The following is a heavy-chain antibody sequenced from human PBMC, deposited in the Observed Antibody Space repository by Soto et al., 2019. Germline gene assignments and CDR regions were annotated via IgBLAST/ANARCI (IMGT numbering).Heavy chain of an antibody. Sequence: LSLTCTVSGASINSGSYYWGWIRQPPGQGLEWIASIYYSGSTFYNPSLQSRVTIFVDASKKQFSLRLSSVTAADTAVYYCARQRNYFGAATYYNSFDYWGQGTLVTVSS. J-gene: IGHJ4*02. D-gene: IGHD3-10*01. CDR3: ARQRNYFGAATYYNSFDY. CDR2: IYYSGST. V-gene: IGHV4-39*01. CDR1: GASINSGSYY.